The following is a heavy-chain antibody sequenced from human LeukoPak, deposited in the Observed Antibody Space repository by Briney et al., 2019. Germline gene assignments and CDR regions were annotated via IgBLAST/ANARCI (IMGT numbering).Heavy chain of an antibody. J-gene: IGHJ4*02. V-gene: IGHV3-23*01. CDR2: ISGSGGST. Sequence: PGGSLRLSCAASGFTFSSYAMSWVRQAPGKGLEWVSAISGSGGSTYYADSVKGRFTISRDNSKNMLYLQMNSLRAEDTAVYYCAKDFWLSSSWPFDYWGQGTLVTVSS. CDR3: AKDFWLSSSWPFDY. D-gene: IGHD6-13*01. CDR1: GFTFSSYA.